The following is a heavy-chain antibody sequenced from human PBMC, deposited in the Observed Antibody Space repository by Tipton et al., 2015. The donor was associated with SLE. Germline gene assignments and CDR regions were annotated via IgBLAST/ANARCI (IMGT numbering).Heavy chain of an antibody. V-gene: IGHV4-39*07. J-gene: IGHJ4*02. CDR2: IYYSGST. D-gene: IGHD3-3*01. CDR1: GGSISSSNYY. CDR3: ASGTLEWSHEPDY. Sequence: LRLSCTVSGGSISSSNYYWGWFRQPPGKGLEWIGSIYYSGSTYYNPYLKSRVSISVDTSKNQFFLNLHSVTAADTAMFYCASGTLEWSHEPDYWGQGTLVTVSS.